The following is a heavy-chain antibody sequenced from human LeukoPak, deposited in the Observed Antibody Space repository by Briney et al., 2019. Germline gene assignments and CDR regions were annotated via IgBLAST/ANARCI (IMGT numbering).Heavy chain of an antibody. CDR1: GFTFSSYA. Sequence: GGSLRLSCAASGFTFSSYAMSWVRQAPGKGLEWVSYISSSSSTIYYADSVKGRFTISRDNAKNSLYLQMNSLRAEDTAVYYCARDSVAGYDYWGQGTLVTVSS. CDR2: ISSSSSTI. D-gene: IGHD6-19*01. CDR3: ARDSVAGYDY. J-gene: IGHJ4*02. V-gene: IGHV3-48*01.